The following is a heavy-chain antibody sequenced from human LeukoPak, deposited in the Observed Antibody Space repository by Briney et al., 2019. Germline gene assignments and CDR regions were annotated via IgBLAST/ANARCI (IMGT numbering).Heavy chain of an antibody. D-gene: IGHD3-3*01. CDR1: GYTFTNYA. CDR2: INAGNGNT. CDR3: ASPVKYYDTWSGYPPFDY. J-gene: IGHJ4*02. Sequence: ASVKVSCKASGYTFTNYAIHWVRQAPGQRLEWMAWINAGNGNTKYSQKFQGRVTVTRDTSASTAYMELSSLKSEDTALYYCASPVKYYDTWSGYPPFDYWGQGTLVTVSS. V-gene: IGHV1-3*01.